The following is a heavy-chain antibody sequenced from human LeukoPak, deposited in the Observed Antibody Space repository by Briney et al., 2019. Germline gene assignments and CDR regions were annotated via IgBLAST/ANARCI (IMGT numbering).Heavy chain of an antibody. Sequence: GGSLRLSCAASGFTFSSYSMHWVRQVPGKGLEYVSAISTNGGTTYYANSVKGRFTISRDNSKNTLYLQMGSLRAEDMAVYYCARVHQYYYFYMDVWGKGTMVTVSS. CDR2: ISTNGGTT. CDR3: ARVHQYYYFYMDV. V-gene: IGHV3-64*01. D-gene: IGHD2/OR15-2a*01. CDR1: GFTFSSYS. J-gene: IGHJ6*03.